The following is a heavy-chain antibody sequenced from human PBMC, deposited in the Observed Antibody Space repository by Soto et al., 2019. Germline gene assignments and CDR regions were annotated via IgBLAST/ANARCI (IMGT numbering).Heavy chain of an antibody. CDR3: TTTTASDY. D-gene: IGHD5-18*01. CDR2: INPYDGYT. Sequence: QVQLVQSGAEVKNPGASVKVSCTASGYTFSNYGISGVRQAPGQGLEWMGWINPYDGYTNYARKFQGRVTMTTDTSTSTAYMEVKSLTSNDTAVYYCTTTTASDYWGQGTLVTVSS. CDR1: GYTFSNYG. V-gene: IGHV1-18*04. J-gene: IGHJ4*02.